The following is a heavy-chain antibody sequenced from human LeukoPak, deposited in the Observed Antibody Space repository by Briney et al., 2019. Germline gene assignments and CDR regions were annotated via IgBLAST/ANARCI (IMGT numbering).Heavy chain of an antibody. CDR1: GFTFNSYA. D-gene: IGHD4-17*01. CDR3: ATSAGDYPH. CDR2: ISGSGGNI. Sequence: GGSLRLSCAASGFTFNSYAMNWVRQAPGMGLEWVSAISGSGGNICYADSVKGRSTISRDNSKNTLYLQMNSLRAEDTAVYYCATSAGDYPHWGQGTLVTVSS. V-gene: IGHV3-23*01. J-gene: IGHJ4*02.